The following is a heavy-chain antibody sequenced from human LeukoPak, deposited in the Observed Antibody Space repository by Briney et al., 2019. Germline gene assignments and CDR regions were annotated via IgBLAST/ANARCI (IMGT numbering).Heavy chain of an antibody. CDR1: GGSISSGGYH. V-gene: IGHV4-31*03. Sequence: SETLSLTCTVSGGSISSGGYHWSWIRQHPGKGLEWIGYIYYSGSTYYNPSLKSRVTISVDTSKNQFSLKLSSVTAADTAVYYCARYYYDSSGYYDYWGQGTLVTVSS. CDR3: ARYYYDSSGYYDY. D-gene: IGHD3-22*01. J-gene: IGHJ4*02. CDR2: IYYSGST.